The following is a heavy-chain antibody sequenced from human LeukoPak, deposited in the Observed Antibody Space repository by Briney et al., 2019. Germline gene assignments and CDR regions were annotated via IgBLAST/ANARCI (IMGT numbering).Heavy chain of an antibody. V-gene: IGHV3-30*18. CDR3: AKGDHVLLWFGESGNAFDI. CDR1: GFTFSSYG. D-gene: IGHD3-10*01. J-gene: IGHJ3*02. CDR2: ISYDGSNK. Sequence: GGSLRLSCAASGFTFSSYGMHWVRQAPGKGLEWVAVISYDGSNKYYADSVKGRFTISRDNSKNTPSLQMNSLRAEDTAVYYCAKGDHVLLWFGESGNAFDIWGQGTMVTVSS.